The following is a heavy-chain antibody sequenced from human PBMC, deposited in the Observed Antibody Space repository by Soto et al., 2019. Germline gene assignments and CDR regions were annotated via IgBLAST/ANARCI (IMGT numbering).Heavy chain of an antibody. CDR3: ARSRPYCIGVSCYGVSFDL. J-gene: IGHJ5*02. V-gene: IGHV4-31*02. Sequence: PSETLSLTCTVSGGSISSGGYYWSWIRQHPWKGLEWIGYIYYSGSTYYNPSLKSRVTISVDTSKNQFSLKLSSVTAADTAVYYGARSRPYCIGVSCYGVSFDLWGKGXLVTVFS. CDR1: GGSISSGGYY. D-gene: IGHD2-15*01. CDR2: IYYSGST.